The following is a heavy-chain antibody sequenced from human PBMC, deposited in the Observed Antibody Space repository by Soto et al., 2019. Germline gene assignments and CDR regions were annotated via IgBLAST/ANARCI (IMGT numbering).Heavy chain of an antibody. CDR3: GPRGVVADPRGY. CDR2: INHSGTA. D-gene: IGHD2-15*01. J-gene: IGHJ4*02. CDR1: DGSFSDFY. Sequence: QVQLQQWGAGLLKPSETLSLTCAVYDGSFSDFYWTWIRQRPGKGLEWIGEINHSGTAHYNPSLESRVAISVDTSNNQFSLNLTSVTAADTGVYSCGPRGVVADPRGYWGQGTLVTVSS. V-gene: IGHV4-34*01.